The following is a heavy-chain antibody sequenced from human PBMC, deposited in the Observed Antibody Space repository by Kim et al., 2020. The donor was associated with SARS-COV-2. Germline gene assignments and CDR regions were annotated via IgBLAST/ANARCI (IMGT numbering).Heavy chain of an antibody. Sequence: GGSLRLSCAASGFTFDDYGMSWVRQAPGKGLEWVSGINWNGGSTGYADSVKGRFTISRDNAKNSLYLQMNSLRAEDTALYHCARRVCSSTSCYSVFDYWGQGTLVTVSS. J-gene: IGHJ4*02. CDR1: GFTFDDYG. D-gene: IGHD2-2*02. V-gene: IGHV3-20*01. CDR2: INWNGGST. CDR3: ARRVCSSTSCYSVFDY.